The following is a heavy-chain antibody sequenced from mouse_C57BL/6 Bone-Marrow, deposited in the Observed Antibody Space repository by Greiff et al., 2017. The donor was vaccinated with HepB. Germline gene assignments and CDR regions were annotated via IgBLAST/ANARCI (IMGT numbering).Heavy chain of an antibody. J-gene: IGHJ2*01. CDR2: INPYNGGT. CDR3: AGTLYYSSSFDY. D-gene: IGHD1-1*01. CDR1: GYTFTDYY. V-gene: IGHV1-19*01. Sequence: VQLQQSGPVLVKPGASVKMSCKASGYTFTDYYMNWVKQSHGKSLEWIGVINPYNGGTSYNQKFKGKATLTVDKSSSTAYMALNSLTSEDSAVYYCAGTLYYSSSFDYWGQGTTLTVSS.